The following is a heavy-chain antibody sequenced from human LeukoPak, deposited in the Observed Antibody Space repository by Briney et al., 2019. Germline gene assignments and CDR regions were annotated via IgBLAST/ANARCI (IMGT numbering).Heavy chain of an antibody. V-gene: IGHV1-2*02. J-gene: IGHJ4*02. CDR3: AGRMVAATSTVGY. CDR2: INPNSGGT. Sequence: GASVKVSCKASGYTFTGYYMHWVRQAPGQGLEWMGWINPNSGGTNYAQKFQGRVTMTRDTSISTAYMELSRLRSDDTAVYYCAGRMVAATSTVGYWGQGTLVTVSS. CDR1: GYTFTGYY. D-gene: IGHD2-15*01.